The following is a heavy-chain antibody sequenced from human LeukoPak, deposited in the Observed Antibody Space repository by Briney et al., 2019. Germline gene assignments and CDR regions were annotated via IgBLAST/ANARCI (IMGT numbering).Heavy chain of an antibody. CDR1: GGSISSGGYY. CDR3: VRGHNENRYKSAIDI. J-gene: IGHJ3*02. V-gene: IGHV4-31*03. D-gene: IGHD5-24*01. CDR2: IYYSGST. Sequence: SETLSPTCTVSGGSISSGGYYWSWIRQHPGKGLEWIGYIYYSGSTYYNPSLKSRVTISVDTSKNQFSLKLTSVTAADTAMYYCVRGHNENRYKSAIDIWGQGTMVTVAS.